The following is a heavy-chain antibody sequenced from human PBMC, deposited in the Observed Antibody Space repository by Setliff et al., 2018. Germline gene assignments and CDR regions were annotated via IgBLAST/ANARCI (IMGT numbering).Heavy chain of an antibody. D-gene: IGHD6-19*01. CDR1: GYSIRSDYY. CDR3: ARDPLGEIAVAGHDAFDI. J-gene: IGHJ3*02. V-gene: IGHV4-38-2*02. CDR2: LYHTGST. Sequence: SETLSLTCTVSGYSIRSDYYWGWIRQPPGKGLEWIGSLYHTGSTDYNPSLNSRVTISVDTSKNQFSLKLTSVTAADTAVYYCARDPLGEIAVAGHDAFDIWGQGTMVTVSS.